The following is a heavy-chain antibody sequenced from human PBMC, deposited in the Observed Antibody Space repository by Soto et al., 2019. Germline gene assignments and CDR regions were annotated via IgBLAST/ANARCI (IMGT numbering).Heavy chain of an antibody. CDR1: GASISGFH. CDR3: VRDGTKTLRDWFDP. J-gene: IGHJ5*02. V-gene: IGHV4-4*07. D-gene: IGHD1-1*01. CDR2: IYATGTT. Sequence: SETLSLTCTVSGASISGFHWSWIRKSAGKGLEWIGRIYATGTTDYNPSLKSRVMMSVDTSKKQFSLKLRSVTAADTAVYYCVRDGTKTLRDWFDPWGQGISVTVSS.